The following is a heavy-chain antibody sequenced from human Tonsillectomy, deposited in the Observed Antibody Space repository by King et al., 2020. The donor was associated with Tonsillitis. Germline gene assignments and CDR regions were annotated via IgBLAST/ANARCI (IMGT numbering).Heavy chain of an antibody. CDR2: ISHSGHS. V-gene: IGHV4-38-2*01. CDR1: GYSISSGYY. J-gene: IGHJ4*02. D-gene: IGHD3-9*01. CDR3: ASDILTGYDIYRY. Sequence: VQLQESGPGLVKPSETLSLTCAVSGYSISSGYYWGWIRQPPGQGLEWIGTISHSGHSYYNPSLTSRVTISVDTSKNQFSLKLRSVTAADTATYYCASDILTGYDIYRYWGQGTLVTVSS.